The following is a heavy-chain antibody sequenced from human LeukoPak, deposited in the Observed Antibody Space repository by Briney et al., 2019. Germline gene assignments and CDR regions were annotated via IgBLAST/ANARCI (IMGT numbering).Heavy chain of an antibody. Sequence: ASVKVSCKASGGAFSSYTISWVRQAPGQGLEWMGRIIPIPGIANYAQKFQGRVTITADKSTSTAYMELSSLRSEDTAVYYCARGSSGGRYGMDVWGQGTTVTVSS. D-gene: IGHD2-15*01. CDR2: IIPIPGIA. J-gene: IGHJ6*02. V-gene: IGHV1-69*02. CDR3: ARGSSGGRYGMDV. CDR1: GGAFSSYT.